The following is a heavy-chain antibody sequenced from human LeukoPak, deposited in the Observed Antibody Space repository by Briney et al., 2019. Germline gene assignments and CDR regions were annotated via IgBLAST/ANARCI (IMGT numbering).Heavy chain of an antibody. Sequence: SETLSLTCTVSGGSISSSSYYWGWIRQHPGKGLEWIGYIYYSGSTYYNPSLKSRVTISVDTSKNQFSLKLSSVTVADTAVYYCARVSPSSTSYGMDVWGQGTTVTVSS. CDR2: IYYSGST. CDR1: GGSISSSSYY. V-gene: IGHV4-31*03. J-gene: IGHJ6*02. CDR3: ARVSPSSTSYGMDV. D-gene: IGHD2-2*01.